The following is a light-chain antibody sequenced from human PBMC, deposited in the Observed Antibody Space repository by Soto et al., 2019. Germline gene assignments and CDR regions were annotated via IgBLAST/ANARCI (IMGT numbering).Light chain of an antibody. CDR3: SSYTSITTLVV. J-gene: IGLJ2*01. CDR1: SSDVGGYNY. Sequence: QSALTQPASVSGSPGQSITISCTGTSSDVGGYNYVSWYQQHPGKAPKLVIYEVSNRPSGVSNRFSGSKSDNTASLTISGLQPEDEADYYCSSYTSITTLVVFGGGTKVTVL. V-gene: IGLV2-14*01. CDR2: EVS.